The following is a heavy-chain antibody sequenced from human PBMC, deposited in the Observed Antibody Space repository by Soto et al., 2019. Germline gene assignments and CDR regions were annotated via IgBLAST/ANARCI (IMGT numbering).Heavy chain of an antibody. CDR2: IMPIIGTE. V-gene: IGHV1-69*01. J-gene: IGHJ4*02. Sequence: QVQLVQSGAEVKKPGSSVKVSCKASGGTFSSHVFNWVRQAPGQGLEWMGGIMPIIGTENYAQKFQGRVTITADEYTSTAYMKLSSLRSEDTAVYYCARDLEFRDGNISHLDYWGQGTLVTVSS. D-gene: IGHD3-10*01. CDR3: ARDLEFRDGNISHLDY. CDR1: GGTFSSHV.